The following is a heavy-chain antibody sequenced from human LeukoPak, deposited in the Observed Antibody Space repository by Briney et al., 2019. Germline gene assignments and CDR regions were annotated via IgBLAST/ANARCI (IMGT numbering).Heavy chain of an antibody. D-gene: IGHD3-22*01. V-gene: IGHV3-30-3*01. CDR1: GFTFSSYA. Sequence: AGGSLRLSCAASGFTFSSYAMHWVRQAPGKGLEWVAVISYDGSNKYYADSVKGRFTISRDNSKNTLYLQMNSLRAEDTAVYYCARGDSSGRYPSGDFDYWGQGTLVTVSS. CDR2: ISYDGSNK. CDR3: ARGDSSGRYPSGDFDY. J-gene: IGHJ4*02.